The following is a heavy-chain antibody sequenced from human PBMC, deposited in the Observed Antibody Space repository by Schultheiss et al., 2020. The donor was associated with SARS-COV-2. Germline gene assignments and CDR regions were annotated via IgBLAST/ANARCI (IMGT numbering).Heavy chain of an antibody. D-gene: IGHD5-18*01. Sequence: SETLSLTCTVSGGSVSSGSYYWSWIRQPPGKGLEWIGYIYYSGSTNYNPSLKSRVTISVDTSKNQFSLKLSSVTAADTAVYYCASGYSYGGVLAFDIWGQGTMVTVSS. V-gene: IGHV4-61*01. CDR3: ASGYSYGGVLAFDI. J-gene: IGHJ3*02. CDR2: IYYSGST. CDR1: GGSVSSGSYY.